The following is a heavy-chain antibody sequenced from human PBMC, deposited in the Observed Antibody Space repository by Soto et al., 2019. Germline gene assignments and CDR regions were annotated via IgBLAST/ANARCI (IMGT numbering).Heavy chain of an antibody. V-gene: IGHV1-69*01. CDR3: ARVEEYSYGQYYYYGMDV. Sequence: QVQLVQSGAEVKKPGSSVKVSCKASGGTFSSYAISWVRQAPGQGLEWMGGIIPIFGTANYAQKVQGRVTITAVESTSTAYMELSSLRSEDTAVYYCARVEEYSYGQYYYYGMDVWGQGTTVTVSS. CDR1: GGTFSSYA. CDR2: IIPIFGTA. D-gene: IGHD5-18*01. J-gene: IGHJ6*02.